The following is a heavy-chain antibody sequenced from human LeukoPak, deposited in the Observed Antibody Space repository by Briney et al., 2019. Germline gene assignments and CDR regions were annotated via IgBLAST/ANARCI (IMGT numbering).Heavy chain of an antibody. V-gene: IGHV1-69*05. D-gene: IGHD3-22*01. Sequence: SVKVSCKASGGTFSSYAISWVRQAPGQGLEWMGRIIPIFGTANYAQKFQGRVTITTDESTSTAYMELSSLRSEDTAVHYCARDPRYYDSSGYYHWGQGTLVTVSS. CDR2: IIPIFGTA. CDR1: GGTFSSYA. CDR3: ARDPRYYDSSGYYH. J-gene: IGHJ5*02.